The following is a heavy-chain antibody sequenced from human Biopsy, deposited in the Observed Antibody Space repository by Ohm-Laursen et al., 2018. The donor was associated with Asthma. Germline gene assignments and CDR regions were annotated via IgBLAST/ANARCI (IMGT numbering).Heavy chain of an antibody. D-gene: IGHD7-27*01. CDR3: ARDGDLRSVY. V-gene: IGHV3-7*05. CDR2: IKEDGSEK. CDR1: GFTFSTSW. Sequence: SLRLSCAASGFTFSTSWMTWVRQAPGKGLEWVANIKEDGSEKNYVDSVKGRFTISRDNGKNSLYLQMNSLRAEDTAVYYCARDGDLRSVYWGQGTLVTVSS. J-gene: IGHJ4*02.